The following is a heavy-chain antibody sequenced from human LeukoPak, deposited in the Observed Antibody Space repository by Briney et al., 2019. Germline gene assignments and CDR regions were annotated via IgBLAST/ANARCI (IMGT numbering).Heavy chain of an antibody. CDR2: INPNSGGT. J-gene: IGHJ6*03. CDR3: ARVWSGYHFHRYYYMDV. D-gene: IGHD5-12*01. Sequence: ASVKVSCKASGYTFTGYYMHWVRQAPGQGLEWMGWINPNSGGTNYAQKFQGRVTMTRDTSISTAYMELSRLRSDDTAVYYCARVWSGYHFHRYYYMDVWGKGTTVSVSS. CDR1: GYTFTGYY. V-gene: IGHV1-2*02.